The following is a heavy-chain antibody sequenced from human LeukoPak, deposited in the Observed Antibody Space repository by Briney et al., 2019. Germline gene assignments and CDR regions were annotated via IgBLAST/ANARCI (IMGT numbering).Heavy chain of an antibody. V-gene: IGHV3-30*03. CDR3: VRRVLIDYNYYYMDV. D-gene: IGHD3-22*01. J-gene: IGHJ6*03. Sequence: GGSLRLSCAGPGFIFSDYSMHWVRQAAGKGLEWMALISYDRETTHYADSVKGRFTISRDHSKNTLYLQMNSLRVEDTALYYCVRRVLIDYNYYYMDVWGKGTTVTVSS. CDR2: ISYDRETT. CDR1: GFIFSDYS.